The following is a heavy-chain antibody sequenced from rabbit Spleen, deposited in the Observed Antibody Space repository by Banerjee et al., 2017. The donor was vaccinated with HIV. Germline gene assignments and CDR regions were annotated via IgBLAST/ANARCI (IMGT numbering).Heavy chain of an antibody. CDR1: GVSFSSSSY. J-gene: IGHJ6*01. Sequence: QSLEESGGGLVQPGASLTLTCTASGVSFSSSSYMCWVRQAPGKGLEWIACIDIGSSGFTYFASWAKGRFTCSKTSSTAVTLQMTRLTAADTATYFCARDTSSSFSSYGTDLWGPGTLVTVS. V-gene: IGHV1S40*01. CDR2: IDIGSSGFT. D-gene: IGHD1-1*01. CDR3: ARDTSSSFSSYGTDL.